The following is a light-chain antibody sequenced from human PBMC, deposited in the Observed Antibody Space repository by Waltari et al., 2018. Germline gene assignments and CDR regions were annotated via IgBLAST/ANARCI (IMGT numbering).Light chain of an antibody. CDR1: SGHSTNV. Sequence: QLVLTQSPSASASLGASVKLTCTLSSGHSTNVIAWLQKRPEKGPRYLMKVNSDGSHNKGDEIPYRFSGSSSGAERYLTISSLQSEDEADYYCQTGGHGTWVFGGGTTLTVL. CDR3: QTGGHGTWV. J-gene: IGLJ3*02. V-gene: IGLV4-69*01. CDR2: VNSDGSH.